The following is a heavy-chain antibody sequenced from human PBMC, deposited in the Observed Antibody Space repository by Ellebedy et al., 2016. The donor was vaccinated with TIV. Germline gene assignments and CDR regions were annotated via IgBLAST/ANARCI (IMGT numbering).Heavy chain of an antibody. CDR2: ISGSGGST. V-gene: IGHV3-23*01. D-gene: IGHD1-26*01. J-gene: IGHJ2*01. CDR3: AKSVDIVGAKSYWYFDL. CDR1: GFTFRTDA. Sequence: GGSLRLSXAASGFTFRTDAMTWVRQAPGKGLEWVSAISGSGGSTYYADSVKGRFIISRDNSKNMLFLQMNSLRAEDTAVYYCAKSVDIVGAKSYWYFDLWGRGTLVTVSS.